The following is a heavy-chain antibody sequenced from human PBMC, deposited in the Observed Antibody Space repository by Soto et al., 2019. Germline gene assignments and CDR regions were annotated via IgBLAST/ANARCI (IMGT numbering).Heavy chain of an antibody. CDR2: ISGSGGST. CDR3: KVAVAGTYYYYGMDV. Sequence: EVQLLESGGGLVQPGGSLRLSCAASGFTFSSYAMSWVRQAPGKGLEWVSAISGSGGSTYYADSVKGRFTISRDNSKNTLYLQMNRLRAEDTAVYYFKVAVAGTYYYYGMDVWGQGTTVTVSS. J-gene: IGHJ6*02. D-gene: IGHD6-19*01. V-gene: IGHV3-23*01. CDR1: GFTFSSYA.